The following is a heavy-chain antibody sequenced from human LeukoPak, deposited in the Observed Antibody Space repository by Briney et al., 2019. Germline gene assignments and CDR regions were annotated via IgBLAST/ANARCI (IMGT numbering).Heavy chain of an antibody. CDR2: IYHSGST. CDR3: ASGGGCSSTSCYGFDP. Sequence: SGTLSLTCAVSGGSISSSNWWSWVRQPPGKGLEWIGEIYHSGSTNYNPSLKSRVTISLDTSKSHFSLKLNSVTAEDTAVYYCASGGGCSSTSCYGFDPWGQGTLVTVSS. V-gene: IGHV4-4*02. CDR1: GGSISSSNW. D-gene: IGHD2-2*01. J-gene: IGHJ5*02.